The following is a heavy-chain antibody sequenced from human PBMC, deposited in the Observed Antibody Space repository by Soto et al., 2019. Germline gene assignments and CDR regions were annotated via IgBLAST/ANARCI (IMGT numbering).Heavy chain of an antibody. V-gene: IGHV3-23*01. D-gene: IGHD6-6*01. Sequence: VQLLESGGGLVQPGGSLRLSCAASGFAFSSYPMSWVRQAPEKGLEWVSGISDSGGITYNADSVKGRFTISRDNSKNPLYLQMNSLRAEDTAVYYCARRAFGSSRAFDIWGQGTMVTVSS. CDR1: GFAFSSYP. CDR3: ARRAFGSSRAFDI. J-gene: IGHJ3*02. CDR2: ISDSGGIT.